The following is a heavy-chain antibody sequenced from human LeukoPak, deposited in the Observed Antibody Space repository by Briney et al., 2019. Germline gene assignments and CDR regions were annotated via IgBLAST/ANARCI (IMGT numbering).Heavy chain of an antibody. CDR2: IYYSGST. V-gene: IGHV4-39*01. J-gene: IGHJ5*02. D-gene: IGHD5-12*01. Sequence: SETLSLTCTVSGGSISSSSYYWGWIRQPPGKGLEWIGSIYYSGSTYYNPSLKSRVTISVDTSKNQFSLKLSSVTAADTAVYYCARRGGYSGYDLMSRHDWFDPWGQGTLVTVSS. CDR1: GGSISSSSYY. CDR3: ARRGGYSGYDLMSRHDWFDP.